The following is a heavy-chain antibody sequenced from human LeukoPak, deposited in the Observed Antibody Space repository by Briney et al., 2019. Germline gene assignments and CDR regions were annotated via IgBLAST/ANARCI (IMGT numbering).Heavy chain of an antibody. CDR1: GGSFSGYY. Sequence: SETLSLTCAVYGGSFSGYYWSWIRQPAGKGLEWIGRIYTSGSTNYNPSLKSRVTMSVDTSKNQFSLKLSSVTAADTAVYYCARSKWLVYFDYWGQGTLVTVSS. CDR2: IYTSGST. D-gene: IGHD6-19*01. V-gene: IGHV4-59*10. CDR3: ARSKWLVYFDY. J-gene: IGHJ4*02.